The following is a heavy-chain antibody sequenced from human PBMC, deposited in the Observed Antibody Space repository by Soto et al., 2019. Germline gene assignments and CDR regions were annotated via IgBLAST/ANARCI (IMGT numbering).Heavy chain of an antibody. V-gene: IGHV3-73*02. Sequence: EVQLVESGGGLVQPGESLKLSCAASGFTFRGSAMHWVRQASGKGLEWVGRIRTKANSYATAYAASVQGRFTISRDDSKSTAYLQMNSLKTEDTAVYYCTGSILAYCSGGKCHTEYYYYGMDVWGQGTAVTVS. CDR2: IRTKANSYAT. CDR3: TGSILAYCSGGKCHTEYYYYGMDV. J-gene: IGHJ6*02. CDR1: GFTFRGSA. D-gene: IGHD2-15*01.